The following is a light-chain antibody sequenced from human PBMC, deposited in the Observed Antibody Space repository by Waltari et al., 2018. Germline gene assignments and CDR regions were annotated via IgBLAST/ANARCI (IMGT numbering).Light chain of an antibody. CDR2: EVS. V-gene: IGLV2-23*02. Sequence: QSALTQPASLSGSPGQSITIACTGSSSDVGLYNHVPWYQQHPGKAPKLLIYEVSKRPSGVSNHFAGSKSGNTASLTISGLQAEDEADYFCCSYAGGNTRVFGGGTKLTVL. CDR3: CSYAGGNTRV. CDR1: SSDVGLYNH. J-gene: IGLJ2*01.